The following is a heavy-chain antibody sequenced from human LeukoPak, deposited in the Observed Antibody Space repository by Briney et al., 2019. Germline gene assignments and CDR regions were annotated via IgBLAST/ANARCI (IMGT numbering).Heavy chain of an antibody. J-gene: IGHJ4*02. CDR3: AGSSGWSGVLDY. Sequence: SETLSLTCTVSGGSITTYYWTWIRQPPGKGLGWIGYISYSGYSNNNPSVKSRVTTSLDTSKNQLSLKLTSVTAADSAVYYCAGSSGWSGVLDYWGQGTLVTVSS. D-gene: IGHD6-19*01. CDR2: ISYSGYS. CDR1: GGSITTYY. V-gene: IGHV4-59*01.